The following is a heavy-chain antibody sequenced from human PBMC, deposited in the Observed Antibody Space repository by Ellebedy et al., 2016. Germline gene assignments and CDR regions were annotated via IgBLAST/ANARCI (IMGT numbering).Heavy chain of an antibody. J-gene: IGHJ5*02. CDR2: ISYDGSNK. CDR3: AGDYDFWSKFDP. V-gene: IGHV3-30*03. Sequence: GGSLRLXCAASGFTFSSYGMHWVRQAPGKGLEWVAVISYDGSNKYYADSVKGRFTISRDNSKNTLYLQMNSLRAEDTAVYYCAGDYDFWSKFDPWGQGTLVTVSS. D-gene: IGHD3-3*01. CDR1: GFTFSSYG.